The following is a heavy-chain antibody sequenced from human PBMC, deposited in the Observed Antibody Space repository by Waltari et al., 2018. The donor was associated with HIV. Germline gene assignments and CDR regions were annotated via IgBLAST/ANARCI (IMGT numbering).Heavy chain of an antibody. V-gene: IGHV3-15*01. J-gene: IGHJ4*02. Sequence: GLEWVGRIKSKTDGGTTDYAAPVKDRFTISRDDSKNTLYLQMNSLKTEDTAVYYCTTDLDYDYVWGSYRSLRFDYWGQGTLVTVSS. CDR2: IKSKTDGGTT. CDR3: TTDLDYDYVWGSYRSLRFDY. D-gene: IGHD3-16*02.